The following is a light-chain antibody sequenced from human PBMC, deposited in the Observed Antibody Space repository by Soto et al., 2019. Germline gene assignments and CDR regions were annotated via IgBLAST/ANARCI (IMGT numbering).Light chain of an antibody. CDR2: KAS. Sequence: DIQMTQSPTSLSASVGYRVTITCRASQSISDSLAWYQQKPGQAPNLLIYKASTLESGVPSRFSGSGSGTEFTLTVSSLQPDDFATYYCHQYHNFPRTFGQGTKVDIK. CDR3: HQYHNFPRT. J-gene: IGKJ1*01. CDR1: QSISDS. V-gene: IGKV1-5*03.